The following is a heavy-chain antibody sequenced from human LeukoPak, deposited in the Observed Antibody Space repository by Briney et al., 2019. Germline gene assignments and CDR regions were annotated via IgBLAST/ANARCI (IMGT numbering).Heavy chain of an antibody. J-gene: IGHJ6*02. CDR3: AKGSPLDLGAGESYYYGMGV. V-gene: IGHV3-30*18. CDR1: GFTFSSYG. Sequence: GGSLRLSCVASGFTFSSYGMHWVRQAPGKGLEGVAVISHDDSNKYYADSVKGRFSISRDNSKNTLYLQMNSLRTEDTAVYYCAKGSPLDLGAGESYYYGMGVWGQGTTVTVSS. D-gene: IGHD3-10*01. CDR2: ISHDDSNK.